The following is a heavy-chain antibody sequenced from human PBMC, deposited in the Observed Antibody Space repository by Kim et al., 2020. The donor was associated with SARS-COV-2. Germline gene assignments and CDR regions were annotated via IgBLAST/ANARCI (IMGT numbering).Heavy chain of an antibody. D-gene: IGHD2-2*01. J-gene: IGHJ6*02. V-gene: IGHV3-7*01. CDR2: IKQDGSEK. Sequence: GGSLRLSCAASGFTFSSYWMSWVRQAPGKGLEWVANIKQDGSEKYYVDSVKGRFTISRDNAKNSLYLQMNSLRAEDTAVYYCARDLTVNEYQLPSGIPYYYYGMDVWGQGTTVTVSS. CDR1: GFTFSSYW. CDR3: ARDLTVNEYQLPSGIPYYYYGMDV.